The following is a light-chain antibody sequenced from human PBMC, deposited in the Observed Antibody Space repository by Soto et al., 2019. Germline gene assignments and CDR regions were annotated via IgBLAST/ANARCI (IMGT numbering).Light chain of an antibody. CDR1: SSDVGGYNY. V-gene: IGLV2-11*01. CDR2: DVT. J-gene: IGLJ2*01. Sequence: QSALTQPRSVSGSPGQSVTISCTGTSSDVGGYNYVSWYQHHPGKAPKLIIYDVTKRPSGVPNRFSASKSGNTASLTISGLQAGDDADYYCCSYAGSYTVVFGGGTKLTVL. CDR3: CSYAGSYTVV.